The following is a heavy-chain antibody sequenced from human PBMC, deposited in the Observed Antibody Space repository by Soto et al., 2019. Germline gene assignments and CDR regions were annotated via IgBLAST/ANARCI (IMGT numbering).Heavy chain of an antibody. V-gene: IGHV1-2*02. Sequence: ASVKVSCKASGYTFTGYYMHWVRQAPGQGLEWMGWINPNSGGTNYAQKFQGRVTMTRDTSISTAYMELSRLRSDDTAVYYCAKDTIGVPSWFDPWGQGTLVTVSS. D-gene: IGHD2-15*01. CDR3: AKDTIGVPSWFDP. CDR2: INPNSGGT. CDR1: GYTFTGYY. J-gene: IGHJ5*02.